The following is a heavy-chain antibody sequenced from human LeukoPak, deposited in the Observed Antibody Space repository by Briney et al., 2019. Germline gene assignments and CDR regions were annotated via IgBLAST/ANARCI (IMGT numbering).Heavy chain of an antibody. CDR1: GFTFSNAW. V-gene: IGHV3-15*01. Sequence: GGSLRLSCAASGFTFSNAWMSWVRQAPGKGLEWVGLIKSKTDGGTTGYAAPVKGRFTISRDDSKNTMYLQMNSLKTEDTAVYYCTTRGVNYDFWSGYYSFDYWGQGTLVTVSS. CDR2: IKSKTDGGTT. CDR3: TTRGVNYDFWSGYYSFDY. J-gene: IGHJ4*02. D-gene: IGHD3-3*01.